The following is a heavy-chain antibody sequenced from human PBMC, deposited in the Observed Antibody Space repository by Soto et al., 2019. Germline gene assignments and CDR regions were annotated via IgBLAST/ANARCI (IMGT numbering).Heavy chain of an antibody. J-gene: IGHJ6*02. CDR1: GGTFSSYA. D-gene: IGHD1-1*01. V-gene: IGHV1-69*01. Sequence: QVQLVQSGAEVTKPGSSVKVSCKASGGTFSSYAISWVRQAPGQGLEWMGGIIPIFGTANYAQKFQGRVTITADEYTSTAYMELSRLRSEDTAVYYCARIVEGLDLKVYYYGMDVWGQGTTVTVSS. CDR3: ARIVEGLDLKVYYYGMDV. CDR2: IIPIFGTA.